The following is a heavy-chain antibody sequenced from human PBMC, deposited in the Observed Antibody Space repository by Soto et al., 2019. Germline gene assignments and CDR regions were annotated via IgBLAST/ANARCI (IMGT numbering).Heavy chain of an antibody. V-gene: IGHV3-7*01. D-gene: IGHD2-2*01. Sequence: XGALKLSCAASGFTFSSYFMSWVRQAPGKGLDWVSNIKGGGSKIYYVDSVKGRFTVSRDNAKNSLYLQMSSLRAEDTAVYYCARGSSSRDPWGQGDLVTVSS. CDR2: IKGGGSKI. CDR1: GFTFSSYF. J-gene: IGHJ5*02. CDR3: ARGSSSRDP.